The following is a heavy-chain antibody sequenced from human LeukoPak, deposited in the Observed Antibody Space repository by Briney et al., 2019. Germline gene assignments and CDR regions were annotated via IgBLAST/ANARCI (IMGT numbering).Heavy chain of an antibody. CDR2: INHSGST. D-gene: IGHD1-14*01. J-gene: IGHJ5*02. V-gene: IGHV4-34*01. CDR1: GGSFSGYY. CDR3: ARDQQYHRPAGWFDP. Sequence: SETLSLTCAVYGGSFSGYYWSWIRQPPGKGLEWIGEINHSGSTNYNPSLESRVTISVDASKNQFSLELNSVTAADTAVYYCARDQQYHRPAGWFDPWGQGTLVTVSS.